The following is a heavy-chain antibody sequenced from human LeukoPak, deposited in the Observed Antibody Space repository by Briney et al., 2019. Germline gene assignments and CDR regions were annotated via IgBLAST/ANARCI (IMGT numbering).Heavy chain of an antibody. CDR3: ARLIGAVGAQGGDFDV. V-gene: IGHV4-39*01. CDR1: GGSISSSSYS. D-gene: IGHD1-26*01. Sequence: SETLSLTCTVSGGSISSSSYSWGWLRQPPGKGVEWIGSIYHSGSTHYNPSLRSRVTISIDTSTNQFSLKMSSVTAADTAVFYCARLIGAVGAQGGDFDVWGQETMVTVSS. J-gene: IGHJ3*01. CDR2: IYHSGST.